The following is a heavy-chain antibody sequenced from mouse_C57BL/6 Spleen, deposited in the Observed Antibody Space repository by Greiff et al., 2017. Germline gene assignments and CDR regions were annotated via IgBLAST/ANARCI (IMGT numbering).Heavy chain of an antibody. V-gene: IGHV1-64*01. CDR3: ARESYDGYYGD. J-gene: IGHJ2*01. D-gene: IGHD2-3*01. CDR2: IHPNSGST. Sequence: QVQLQQPGAELVKPGASVKLSCKASGYTFTSYWMHWVKQRPGQGLEWIGMIHPNSGSTNYNEKFKGKATLTVDKSSSTAYMQLSSLTSEDSAVYYCARESYDGYYGDWGKGTTLTVSS. CDR1: GYTFTSYW.